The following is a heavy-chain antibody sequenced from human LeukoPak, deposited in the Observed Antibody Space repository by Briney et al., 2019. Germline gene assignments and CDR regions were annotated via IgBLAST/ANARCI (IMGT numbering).Heavy chain of an antibody. V-gene: IGHV4-34*01. D-gene: IGHD3-3*01. CDR2: INHSGST. CDR1: GGSFSGYY. J-gene: IGHJ5*02. Sequence: PGETLSLTCALYGGSFSGYYWSWIRQPPGKGLEWIAEINHSGSTNYNPCFKSRVTISVATSKIQFSLKLSSVTAADTAVYYCARGSRGFWSGYYKSGNWFDPWGQGTLVTVSS. CDR3: ARGSRGFWSGYYKSGNWFDP.